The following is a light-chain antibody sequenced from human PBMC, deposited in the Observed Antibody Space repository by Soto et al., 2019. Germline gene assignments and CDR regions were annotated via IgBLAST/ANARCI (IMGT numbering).Light chain of an antibody. Sequence: ELVMTQSPATLSVSPGERVTLSCRASQSINSNLAWYQQKPGQAPRLLIYDASTRATGIPARFSGTGSGTEFTLTISSLQSEDFAVYYCLQYNNWWTFGQGTKVDIK. J-gene: IGKJ1*01. CDR2: DAS. CDR1: QSINSN. CDR3: LQYNNWWT. V-gene: IGKV3-15*01.